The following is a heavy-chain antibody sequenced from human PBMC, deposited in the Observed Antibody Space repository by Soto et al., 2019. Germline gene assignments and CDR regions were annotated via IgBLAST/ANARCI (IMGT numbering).Heavy chain of an antibody. J-gene: IGHJ4*02. Sequence: EVQLLESGGGSVQPGGFLRLSCAASGFTFSNYVMTWVREAPGKGLEWVSTMSGTAGNTYYADSVKGRFTMSRDNSKNTPYLQMNSLSAEDTAVYYCAKKYYFGSGSYVFYFDYWGQGTLVTVSS. CDR2: MSGTAGNT. CDR3: AKKYYFGSGSYVFYFDY. V-gene: IGHV3-23*01. D-gene: IGHD3-10*01. CDR1: GFTFSNYV.